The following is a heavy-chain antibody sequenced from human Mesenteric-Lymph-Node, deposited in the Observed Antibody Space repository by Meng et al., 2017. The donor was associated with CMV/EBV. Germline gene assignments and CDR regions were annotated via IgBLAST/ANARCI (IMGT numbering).Heavy chain of an antibody. Sequence: SETLSLTCTVSGGSISSSSYYWGWIRQPPGKGLEWIGSIYYSGSTYYNPSLKSRVTISVDTSKNQFSLKLSSVTAADTAVYYCARGYHYGSGSYYPDYWGQGTLVTVSS. J-gene: IGHJ4*02. CDR1: GGSISSSSYY. CDR2: IYYSGST. D-gene: IGHD3-10*01. CDR3: ARGYHYGSGSYYPDY. V-gene: IGHV4-39*01.